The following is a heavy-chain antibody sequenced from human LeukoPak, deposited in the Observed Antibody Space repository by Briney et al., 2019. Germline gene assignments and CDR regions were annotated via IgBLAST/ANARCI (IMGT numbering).Heavy chain of an antibody. D-gene: IGHD6-19*01. J-gene: IGHJ5*02. CDR1: GFTFSSHW. CDR2: VNSDGSST. Sequence: GGSLRLSCAASGFTFSSHWMHWVRQAPGKGLVWVSRVNSDGSSTSYAASVEGRFTISRDNAKNSLYLQMNSLRAEDTAVYYCARAWRKYSSGWYAFWFDPWGQGTLVTVSS. CDR3: ARAWRKYSSGWYAFWFDP. V-gene: IGHV3-74*01.